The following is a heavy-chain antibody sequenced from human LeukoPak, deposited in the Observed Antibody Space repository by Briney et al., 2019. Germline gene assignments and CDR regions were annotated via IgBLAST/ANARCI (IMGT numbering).Heavy chain of an antibody. Sequence: PGGALRLSRAATGFIFSRFGLHGVRQAACKGLAGVAAIWYDGNNKYYADSVKGRFTISRDNSRNTLYLQMNSLRAEDTAVYYCAREVGNYYGDPVVYWGQGTLVTVSS. V-gene: IGHV3-33*01. J-gene: IGHJ4*02. CDR3: AREVGNYYGDPVVY. D-gene: IGHD4-17*01. CDR1: GFIFSRFG. CDR2: IWYDGNNK.